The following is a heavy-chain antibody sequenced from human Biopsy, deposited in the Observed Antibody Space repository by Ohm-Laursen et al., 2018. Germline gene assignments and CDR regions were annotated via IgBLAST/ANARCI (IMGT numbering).Heavy chain of an antibody. CDR3: GNEVHGRDY. V-gene: IGHV4-34*08. CDR1: GKTSSDYQ. J-gene: IGHJ4*02. Sequence: TLSLTCAVFGKTSSDYQWSWIRQPPGKGLEWIGQINQAGTTNYNPSLKSRVSISADASKYEFSLRLTSVTAADTAVYLCGNEVHGRDYWGLGAQVTVSS. CDR2: INQAGTT. D-gene: IGHD2-15*01.